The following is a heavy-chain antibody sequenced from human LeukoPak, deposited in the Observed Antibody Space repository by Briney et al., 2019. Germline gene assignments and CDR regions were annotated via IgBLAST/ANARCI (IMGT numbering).Heavy chain of an antibody. CDR2: ISDNGGRT. V-gene: IGHV3-23*01. CDR3: AKRGVVIRVILVGFHKEAYYFDS. D-gene: IGHD3-22*01. Sequence: GGSLRLSCAVSGITLSNYSMSWVRHAPGKGLEWVAGISDNGGRTNYAASVKGWFTISRDNPKNTLYLQMNSLRAEDTAVYFCAKRGVVIRVILVGFHKEAYYFDSWGQGALVTVSS. J-gene: IGHJ4*02. CDR1: GITLSNYS.